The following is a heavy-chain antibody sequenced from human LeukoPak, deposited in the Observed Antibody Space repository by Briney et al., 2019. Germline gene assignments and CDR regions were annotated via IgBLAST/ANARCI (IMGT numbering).Heavy chain of an antibody. J-gene: IGHJ3*02. CDR1: GGSISSSSYY. CDR2: IYYSGST. D-gene: IGHD3-22*01. CDR3: ASDYYDSSGYYYDRDAFDI. Sequence: LETLSLTCTVSGGSISSSSYYWGWIRQPPGKGLEWIGSIYYSGSTYYNPSLKSRVTISVDTSKNQFSLKLSSVTAADTAVYYCASDYYDSSGYYYDRDAFDIWGQGTMVTVSS. V-gene: IGHV4-39*07.